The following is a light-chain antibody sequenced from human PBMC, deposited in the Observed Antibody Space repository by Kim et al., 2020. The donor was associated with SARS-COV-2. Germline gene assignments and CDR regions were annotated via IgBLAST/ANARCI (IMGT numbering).Light chain of an antibody. Sequence: EIVLTQSPGTLSLSPGERATLSCRASQSVSTNYLAWYQQKPGQAPRLLIYGASSRANGIPDRFSGSGSGTDFTLTINRLEPEDFAVYYCQQYGSSPITFGQGTRLEIK. V-gene: IGKV3-20*01. CDR3: QQYGSSPIT. J-gene: IGKJ5*01. CDR1: QSVSTNY. CDR2: GAS.